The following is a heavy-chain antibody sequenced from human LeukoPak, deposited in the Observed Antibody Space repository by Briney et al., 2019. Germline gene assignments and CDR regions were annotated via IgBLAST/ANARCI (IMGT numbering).Heavy chain of an antibody. V-gene: IGHV3-23*01. Sequence: PGGSLRLACVASGFTFSRYAINWVRQAPGKWLEWVSATSGNGGSTYYVDSVKGQFTISRDNSKNKLYLQMKSLRAGDTAMYYCAKGGAYYYDSSGEFDNWGQGTLVTVS. CDR1: GFTFSRYA. CDR2: TSGNGGST. J-gene: IGHJ4*02. D-gene: IGHD3-22*01. CDR3: AKGGAYYYDSSGEFDN.